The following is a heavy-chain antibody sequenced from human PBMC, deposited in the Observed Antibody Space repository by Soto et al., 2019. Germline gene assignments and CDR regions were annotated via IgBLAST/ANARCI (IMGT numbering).Heavy chain of an antibody. CDR2: SSGSGGST. V-gene: IGHV3-23*01. J-gene: IGHJ4*02. CDR3: AKGSSGWYERFDY. D-gene: IGHD6-19*01. CDR1: GFTFSSYA. Sequence: PGWSLRLSCAASGFTFSSYAMSWVRQAPGKGLEWVSASSGSGGSTYYADSVKGRFTISRDNSKNTLYLQMNSLRAEDTAVYYCAKGSSGWYERFDYWGQGTLVTVSS.